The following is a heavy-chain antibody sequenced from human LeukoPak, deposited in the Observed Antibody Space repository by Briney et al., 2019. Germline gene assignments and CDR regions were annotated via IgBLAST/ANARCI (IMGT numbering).Heavy chain of an antibody. D-gene: IGHD2-2*01. J-gene: IGHJ4*02. CDR1: GGSISSGGYY. CDR3: AREIRTSHSYFDY. V-gene: IGHV4-31*03. CDR2: IYYSGST. Sequence: SQTLSLTCTVSGGSISSGGYYWSWIRQHPGKGLEWIGYIYYSGSTSYNPSLKSRITISVDTSKNQFSLKLSSVTAADTAVYYCAREIRTSHSYFDYWGQGTLVTASS.